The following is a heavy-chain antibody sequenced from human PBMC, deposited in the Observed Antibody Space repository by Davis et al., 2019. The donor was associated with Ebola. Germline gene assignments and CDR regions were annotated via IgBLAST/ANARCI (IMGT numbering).Heavy chain of an antibody. CDR3: ARDGLVPDAIRGGFDP. CDR2: ISGYDGVI. D-gene: IGHD2-2*02. Sequence: ASVKVSCKTSGYTFNRYGISWVRQAPGQGLEWMGWISGYDGVIKFSQKFQARITLGIDTSTSTAYMEVRSLTSDDTAVYYCARDGLVPDAIRGGFDPWGQGVLVTVSS. J-gene: IGHJ5*02. CDR1: GYTFNRYG. V-gene: IGHV1-18*01.